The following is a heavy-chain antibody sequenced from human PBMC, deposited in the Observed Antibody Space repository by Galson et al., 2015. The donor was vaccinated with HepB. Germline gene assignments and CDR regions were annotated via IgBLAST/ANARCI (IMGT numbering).Heavy chain of an antibody. CDR1: GFSLNTASLA. J-gene: IGHJ5*02. V-gene: IGHV2-5*01. CDR3: VHGSHSFDWGPRGFDP. CDR2: IYWNDDI. Sequence: PALVKPTQTLTLTCTFSGFSLNTASLAVGWIRLPPGRALEWLAPIYWNDDIRYNPSLRKRLTLTKDTSKNAGGLTMTNMDPVDTATYYCVHGSHSFDWGPRGFDPWGQGTLVTVSS. D-gene: IGHD7-27*01.